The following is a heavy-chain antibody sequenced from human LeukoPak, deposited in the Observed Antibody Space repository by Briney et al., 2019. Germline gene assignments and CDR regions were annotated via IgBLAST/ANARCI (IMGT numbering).Heavy chain of an antibody. D-gene: IGHD3-10*01. CDR2: IYPGDSDT. V-gene: IGHV5-51*01. CDR1: GYRFTSYW. CDR3: ARQHGSGSYYSRAIDY. Sequence: GESLKISCKGSGYRFTSYWIGWVRQMPGKGLEWMGIIYPGDSDTRYSPSFQGQVTISADKSTSTAYLQWSSLKASDSAMYYCARQHGSGSYYSRAIDYWGQGTLVTVSS. J-gene: IGHJ4*02.